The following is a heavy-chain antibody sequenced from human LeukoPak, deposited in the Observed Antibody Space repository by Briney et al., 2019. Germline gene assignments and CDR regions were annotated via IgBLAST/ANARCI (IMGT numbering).Heavy chain of an antibody. J-gene: IGHJ4*02. V-gene: IGHV3-21*01. CDR1: GFTFSNYW. Sequence: GGSLRLSCGASGFTFSNYWMSWVRQAPGKGLEWVSSISSSSTYIYYADSVKGRFTISRDNAKNSLYLQMNSLRAEDTAVYYCARDPLGYCSSTSCSFDYWGQGTLVTVSS. D-gene: IGHD2-2*01. CDR3: ARDPLGYCSSTSCSFDY. CDR2: ISSSSTYI.